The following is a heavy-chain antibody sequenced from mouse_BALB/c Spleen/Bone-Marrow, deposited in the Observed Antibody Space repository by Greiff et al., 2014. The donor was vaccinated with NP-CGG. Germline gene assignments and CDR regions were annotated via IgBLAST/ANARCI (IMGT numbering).Heavy chain of an antibody. CDR2: IYPGEGDT. CDR1: GYTLTTYW. V-gene: IGHV1-87*01. Sequence: QVQLQQPGAELARPGASVKLSCKTSGYTLTTYWMQWVKQRPGQGLEWIGAIYPGEGDTRYTQKFKGKATLTADKSSSIAYIQLSNLTSEDSAVYYCSREPSNWGYYWGQGTTLTVSS. J-gene: IGHJ2*01. CDR3: SREPSNWGYY.